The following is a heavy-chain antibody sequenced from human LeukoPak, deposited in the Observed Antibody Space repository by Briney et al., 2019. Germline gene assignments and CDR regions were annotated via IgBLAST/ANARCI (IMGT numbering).Heavy chain of an antibody. CDR2: INQYGSEK. Sequence: PGGSLRLSCGGSGFXFSSYWISWVRRAPGKGLEWVANINQYGSEKYYVDSVKGRFTISRDNAKNSLYLQMNSLRAEDTAVYFCSRDSGYSDSSGYSLSWGQGTLVTVSS. V-gene: IGHV3-7*04. D-gene: IGHD3-22*01. CDR3: SRDSGYSDSSGYSLS. J-gene: IGHJ5*02. CDR1: GFXFSSYW.